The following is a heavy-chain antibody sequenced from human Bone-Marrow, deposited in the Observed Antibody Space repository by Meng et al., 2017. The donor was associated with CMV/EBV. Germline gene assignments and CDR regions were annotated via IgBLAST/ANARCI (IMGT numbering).Heavy chain of an antibody. J-gene: IGHJ6*02. Sequence: GESLKISCAVSGVTFTSDVINWVRQAPGKGLEWVAFIRYDGSNKYYADSVKGRFTISRDNSKNTLYLQMNSLRAEDTAVYYCAKDRLTYYYDSSGYYLGGGMDVWGQGTTVTVSS. CDR1: GVTFTSDV. V-gene: IGHV3-30*02. CDR3: AKDRLTYYYDSSGYYLGGGMDV. CDR2: IRYDGSNK. D-gene: IGHD3-22*01.